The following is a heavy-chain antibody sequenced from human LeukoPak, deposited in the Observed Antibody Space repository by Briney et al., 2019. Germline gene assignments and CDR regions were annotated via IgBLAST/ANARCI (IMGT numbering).Heavy chain of an antibody. CDR1: GGSISSYY. CDR3: AREPIAAAGSDAFDI. J-gene: IGHJ3*02. V-gene: IGHV4-59*12. D-gene: IGHD6-13*01. Sequence: SETLSLTCTVSGGSISSYYWSWIRQPPGKGLEWIGYIYYSGSTNYNPSLKSRVTISVDRSKNQFSLKLSSVTAADTAVYYCAREPIAAAGSDAFDIWGQGTMVTVSS. CDR2: IYYSGST.